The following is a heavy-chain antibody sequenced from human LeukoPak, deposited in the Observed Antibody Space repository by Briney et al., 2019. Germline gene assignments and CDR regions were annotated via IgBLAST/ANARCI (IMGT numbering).Heavy chain of an antibody. CDR1: GASISSGSHY. J-gene: IGHJ4*02. Sequence: PSETLSLTCTVSGASISSGSHYWSWIRQPAGKELEWIGRLYTNGNTDYNPSLRSRVTMSVDTSKNQFSLNLSSVTAADTAVYYCAREGLYGSGKSADYWGQGTLVTVSS. CDR3: AREGLYGSGKSADY. D-gene: IGHD3-10*01. CDR2: LYTNGNT. V-gene: IGHV4-61*02.